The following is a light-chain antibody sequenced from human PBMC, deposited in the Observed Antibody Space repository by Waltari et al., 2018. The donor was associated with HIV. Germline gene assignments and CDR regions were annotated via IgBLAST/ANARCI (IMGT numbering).Light chain of an antibody. CDR1: QGISSA. Sequence: AIQLTQSTSSLSASVRDRGTITCRASQGISSALAWYQQKPGKAPKLLIYDASSLESGVPSRFSGSGSGTDFALTISRLQPEDFATYYCQQSKNYPFTFGPGTKVDIK. CDR3: QQSKNYPFT. V-gene: IGKV1D-13*01. CDR2: DAS. J-gene: IGKJ3*01.